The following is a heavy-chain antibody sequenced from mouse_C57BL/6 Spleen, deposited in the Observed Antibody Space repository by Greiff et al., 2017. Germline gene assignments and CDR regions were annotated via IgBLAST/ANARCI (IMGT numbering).Heavy chain of an antibody. V-gene: IGHV3-6*01. Sequence: DVKLVESGPGLVKPSQSLSLTCSVTGYSITSGYYWNWIRQFPGNKLEWMGYISYDGSNNYNPSLKNRISITRDTSKNQFFLKLNSVTTEDTATYYCASSNAYFDYWGQGTTLTVSS. CDR3: ASSNAYFDY. CDR2: ISYDGSN. CDR1: GYSITSGYY. J-gene: IGHJ2*01. D-gene: IGHD2-5*01.